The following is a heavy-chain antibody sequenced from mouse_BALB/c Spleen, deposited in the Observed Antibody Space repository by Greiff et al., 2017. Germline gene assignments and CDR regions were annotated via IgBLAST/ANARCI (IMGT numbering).Heavy chain of an antibody. CDR1: GYTFTSYW. V-gene: IGHV1-69*02. J-gene: IGHJ3*01. CDR2: IDPSDSYT. D-gene: IGHD2-1*01. CDR3: ARNGNWAWFAY. Sequence: VQLQQPGAELVKPGASVKLSCKASGYTFTSYWMHWVKQRPGQGLEWIGEIDPSDSYTNYNQKFKGKATLTVDKSSSTAYMQLSSLTSEDSAVYYCARNGNWAWFAYWGQGTLVTVSA.